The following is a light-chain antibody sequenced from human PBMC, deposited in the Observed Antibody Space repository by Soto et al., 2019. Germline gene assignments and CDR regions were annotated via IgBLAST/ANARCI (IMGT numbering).Light chain of an antibody. Sequence: DIQMTQSPSTLSAFVGDRVTITCRASQHISDRLAWYQQKPGKAPKVLIFDASNLESGVPSRFSASGSGTEFSLTISSLQPDDFATYYCQHYAYVWTFGQGTKVDI. CDR1: QHISDR. J-gene: IGKJ1*01. CDR2: DAS. V-gene: IGKV1-5*01. CDR3: QHYAYVWT.